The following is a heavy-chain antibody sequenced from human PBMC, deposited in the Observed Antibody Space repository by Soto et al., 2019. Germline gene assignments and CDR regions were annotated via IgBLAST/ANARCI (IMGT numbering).Heavy chain of an antibody. V-gene: IGHV1-3*01. CDR2: INAANGDT. CDR1: GYTFTSYG. CDR3: VRRHVSATGIDWFDP. Sequence: VSVKVSCKASGYTFTSYGIHWVRQAPGQRLEWMGWINAANGDTKYSPKFQGRVTITRDTSASTAYMELSSLRSEDTAVYYCVRRHVSATGIDWFDPWGQGTLVTVSS. D-gene: IGHD6-13*01. J-gene: IGHJ5*02.